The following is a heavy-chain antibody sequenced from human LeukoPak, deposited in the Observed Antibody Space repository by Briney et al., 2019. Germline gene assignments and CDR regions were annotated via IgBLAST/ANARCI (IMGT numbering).Heavy chain of an antibody. D-gene: IGHD6-13*01. CDR1: GFTFDDYA. J-gene: IGHJ6*02. CDR3: AKAASGGSSWYYYYGMDV. CDR2: ISGDGGST. Sequence: GGSLRLSCAASGFTFDDYAMHWVRQAPGKGLEWVSLISGDGGSTYYADSVKGRFTISRDNSKNSLYLQMNSLRTEDTALYYCAKAASGGSSWYYYYGMDVWGQGTTVTVSS. V-gene: IGHV3-43*02.